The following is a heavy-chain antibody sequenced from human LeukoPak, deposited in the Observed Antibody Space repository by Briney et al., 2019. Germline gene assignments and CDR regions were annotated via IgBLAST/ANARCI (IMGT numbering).Heavy chain of an antibody. V-gene: IGHV3-7*01. CDR3: ARDQGRSSSWDEGSIFDY. CDR2: IKQDGSEK. CDR1: GFTFSSYW. Sequence: PGGSLRLSCAASGFTFSSYWMSWVRQAPGEGLEWVANIKQDGSEKYYVDSVKGRFTISRDNAKNSLYLQMNSLRAEDTAVYYCARDQGRSSSWDEGSIFDYWGQGTLVTVSS. J-gene: IGHJ4*02. D-gene: IGHD6-13*01.